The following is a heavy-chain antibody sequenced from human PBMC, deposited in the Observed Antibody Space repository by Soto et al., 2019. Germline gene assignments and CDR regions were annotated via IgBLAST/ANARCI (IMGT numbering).Heavy chain of an antibody. CDR3: ARGRTSGTLFDY. Sequence: QLQLQESGPGLVKPSETLSLTCTVSGGSISSSSYYWGWIRQPPGKGLEWIGSIYYSGSTYSNPSLKSRVTIPVDTSKNQFSLKLRSVTAADTAVYYCARGRTSGTLFDYWGQGTLVTVSS. CDR2: IYYSGST. V-gene: IGHV4-39*01. J-gene: IGHJ4*02. D-gene: IGHD2-2*01. CDR1: GGSISSSSYY.